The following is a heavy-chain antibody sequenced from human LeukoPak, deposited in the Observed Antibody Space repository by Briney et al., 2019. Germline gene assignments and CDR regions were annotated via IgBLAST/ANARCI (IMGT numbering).Heavy chain of an antibody. CDR3: ATDRGRQKWFQGFDP. J-gene: IGHJ5*02. V-gene: IGHV1-18*01. CDR1: GYTFTIYG. D-gene: IGHD3-10*01. Sequence: GASVKVSCKSSGYTFTIYGINWVRQAPGQGLEWMGWISTYDGSTNYAEKFQGRVTMTRDTSTSTAYMELRSLRSDDTALYYCATDRGRQKWFQGFDPWGQGTLVTVSS. CDR2: ISTYDGST.